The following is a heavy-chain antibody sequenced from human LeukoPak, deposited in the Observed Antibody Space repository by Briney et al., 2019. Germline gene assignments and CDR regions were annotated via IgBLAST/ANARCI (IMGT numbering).Heavy chain of an antibody. CDR1: GGSISSYH. CDR2: IYSSGST. V-gene: IGHV4-59*01. J-gene: IGHJ3*02. D-gene: IGHD5-12*01. Sequence: SETLSLTCTVSGGSISSYHWSWIRQPPGKGLECIGYIYSSGSTNYNPSLKSRVTISVDTSKNQFSLKLSSVTAADTAVYYCARVYGSGYDFRGAFDIWGQGTMVTVSS. CDR3: ARVYGSGYDFRGAFDI.